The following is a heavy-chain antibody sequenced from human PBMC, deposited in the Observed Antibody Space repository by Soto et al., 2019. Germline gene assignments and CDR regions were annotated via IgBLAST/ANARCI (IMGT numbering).Heavy chain of an antibody. J-gene: IGHJ6*02. V-gene: IGHV1-18*04. Sequence: QVQLVQSGAEVKKPGASVKVSCKASGYTFTSYGISWVRQAPGQGLEWMGWISAYNGNTNYAQKLQGRVTMTTDTSMSTAYMELRSLRSDDTAVYYCVRDTIAAAAIPGDYGMDVWGQGTTVTVSS. D-gene: IGHD6-13*01. CDR2: ISAYNGNT. CDR1: GYTFTSYG. CDR3: VRDTIAAAAIPGDYGMDV.